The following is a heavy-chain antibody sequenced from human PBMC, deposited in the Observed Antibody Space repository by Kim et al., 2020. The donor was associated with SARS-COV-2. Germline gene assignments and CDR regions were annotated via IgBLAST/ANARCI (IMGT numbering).Heavy chain of an antibody. J-gene: IGHJ4*02. CDR3: ARVVVIAAAGIFDY. Sequence: GGSLRLSCAASGFTFSSYDMNWIRQAPGKGLEWVSYISSSGSTTYYADSVKGRFTISRDNAKNSLYLQVNSLRAEDTAVYYCARVVVIAAAGIFDYWGQGTLVTVSS. CDR1: GFTFSSYD. CDR2: ISSSGSTT. V-gene: IGHV3-48*03. D-gene: IGHD6-13*01.